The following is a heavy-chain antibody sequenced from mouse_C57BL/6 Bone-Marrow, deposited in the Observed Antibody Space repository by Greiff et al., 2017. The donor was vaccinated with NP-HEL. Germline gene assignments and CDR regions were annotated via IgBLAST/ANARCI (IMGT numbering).Heavy chain of an antibody. V-gene: IGHV1-64*01. D-gene: IGHD1-1*01. CDR1: GYTFTSYW. J-gene: IGHJ3*01. Sequence: QVQLQQPGAELVKPGASVKLSCKASGYTFTSYWMHWVKQRPGQGLEWIGMIHPNSGSTNYNEKFKSKATLTVDKSSSTAYMQLSSLTSEDSAVYYCAILYYYGSSYEAWLAYWGQGTLVTVSA. CDR2: IHPNSGST. CDR3: AILYYYGSSYEAWLAY.